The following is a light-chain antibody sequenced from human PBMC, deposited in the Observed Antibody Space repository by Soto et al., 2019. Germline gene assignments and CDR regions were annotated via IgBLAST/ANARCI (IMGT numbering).Light chain of an antibody. Sequence: EIVLTQSPGTLSLSPGERATLSCRASQSVSSYLAWYQQKPGQAPSLLIYGASTRATGTPARFSGSGSGTEFTLTISGLQPDDFATYYCQQYNSYLWTFGQGTKVDIK. J-gene: IGKJ1*01. CDR1: QSVSSY. CDR2: GAS. V-gene: IGKV3-15*01. CDR3: QQYNSYLWT.